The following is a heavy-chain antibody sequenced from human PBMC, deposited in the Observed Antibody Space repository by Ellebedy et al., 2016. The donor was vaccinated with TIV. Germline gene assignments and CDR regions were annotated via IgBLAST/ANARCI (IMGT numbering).Heavy chain of an antibody. CDR1: GFTFSNFG. V-gene: IGHV3-30*18. D-gene: IGHD3-10*01. Sequence: GESLKISXAASGFTFSNFGMHWVRQAPGKGLEWVAVISYDGSNKFSADSVKGRFTISRDNSKNTLYLQMSSLRAEDTAVYYCRKDRPELVSHYSRGSYWPSTPDGFDFWGQGTMVTVSS. J-gene: IGHJ3*01. CDR3: RKDRPELVSHYSRGSYWPSTPDGFDF. CDR2: ISYDGSNK.